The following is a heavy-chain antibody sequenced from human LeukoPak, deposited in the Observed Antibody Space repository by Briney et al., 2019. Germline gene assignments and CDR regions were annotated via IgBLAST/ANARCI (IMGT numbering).Heavy chain of an antibody. CDR2: SSGSGGRT. V-gene: IGHV3-23*01. CDR3: AKDDSMTLDHFDY. D-gene: IGHD4-11*01. CDR1: GFTFDDYA. J-gene: IGHJ4*02. Sequence: GRSLRLSCAASGFTFDDYAMHWVRQAPGKGLEWVSASSGSGGRTYYADSVKGRFTISRDSSKNTLSLQMNSLTTEDTAVYYCAKDDSMTLDHFDYWGQGALVTVSS.